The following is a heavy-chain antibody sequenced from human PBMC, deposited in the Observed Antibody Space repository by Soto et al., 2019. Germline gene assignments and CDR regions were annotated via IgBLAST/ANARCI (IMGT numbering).Heavy chain of an antibody. D-gene: IGHD1-20*01. J-gene: IGHJ6*02. CDR2: IYYSGST. CDR3: ARDRAKWKDYYYYGMDV. Sequence: SETLSLTCTVSGGSIGSGDDFWTGIRQPPGKGLEWIGYIYYSGSTYYNPSLKSRLTMSVDTSKNQFSLKLSSVTAADTAVYYCARDRAKWKDYYYYGMDVWGQGTTVTVSS. CDR1: GGSIGSGDDF. V-gene: IGHV4-30-4*01.